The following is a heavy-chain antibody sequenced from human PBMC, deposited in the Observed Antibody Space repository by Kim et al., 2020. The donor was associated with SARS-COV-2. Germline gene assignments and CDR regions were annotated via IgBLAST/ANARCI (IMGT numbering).Heavy chain of an antibody. CDR3: ARAPPEFWFDP. J-gene: IGHJ5*02. CDR2: T. D-gene: IGHD3-10*01. Sequence: TYYHTSLKSRVTISADTSKTPFSLKLSSVTAADTAVYYCARAPPEFWFDPWGQGTLVTVSS. V-gene: IGHV4-31*02.